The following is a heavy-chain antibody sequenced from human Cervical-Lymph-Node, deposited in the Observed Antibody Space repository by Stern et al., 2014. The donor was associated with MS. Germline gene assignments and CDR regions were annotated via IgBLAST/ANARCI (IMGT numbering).Heavy chain of an antibody. CDR1: GDSIKNINW. J-gene: IGHJ6*02. D-gene: IGHD4-17*01. Sequence: VQLVESGPGLVKPSGTLSLTCGVSGDSIKNINWWTWVRQPPGKGLEWIGEIYHSGHTNYNPSLKSRVTISVDKSKNQFSLKLSSVTAADTAVYYCARGPHDYGYGMDVWGQGTTVTVSS. CDR3: ARGPHDYGYGMDV. V-gene: IGHV4-4*02. CDR2: IYHSGHT.